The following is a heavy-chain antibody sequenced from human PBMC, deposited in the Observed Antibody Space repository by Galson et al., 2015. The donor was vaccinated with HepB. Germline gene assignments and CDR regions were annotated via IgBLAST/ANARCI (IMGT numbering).Heavy chain of an antibody. V-gene: IGHV2-70*04. CDR2: IDWDDEK. CDR3: ARIRHWGDAFDV. Sequence: PALVKPTQTLTLTCTFSGISLSTDGMRVGWIRQPPGKALEWLARIDWDDEKYYRSSLKTRLTISQDTSKNPVVLKMTKMDPVDTATYYCARIRHWGDAFDVWGQGTVVTVSS. D-gene: IGHD7-27*01. CDR1: GISLSTDGMR. J-gene: IGHJ3*01.